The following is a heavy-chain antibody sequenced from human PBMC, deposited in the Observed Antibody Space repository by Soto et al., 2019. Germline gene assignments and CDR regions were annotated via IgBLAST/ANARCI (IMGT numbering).Heavy chain of an antibody. Sequence: SVKVSCKASGGTFSSYAISWLRQAPGQGLEWMGGIIPIFGTANYAQKFQGRVTITADESTSTAYMELSSLRSEDTAVYYCARDSRFGELYYWFDPWGQGTLVTVSS. J-gene: IGHJ5*02. CDR3: ARDSRFGELYYWFDP. V-gene: IGHV1-69*13. D-gene: IGHD3-10*02. CDR1: GGTFSSYA. CDR2: IIPIFGTA.